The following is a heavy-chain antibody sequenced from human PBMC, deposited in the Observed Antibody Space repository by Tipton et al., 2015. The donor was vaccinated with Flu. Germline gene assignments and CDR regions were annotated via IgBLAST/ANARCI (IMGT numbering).Heavy chain of an antibody. V-gene: IGHV4-61*02. CDR2: IYTSGST. CDR3: AREAAPTPGAGYQYES. Sequence: TLSLTCTVSGDSISTTIYYWGWIRQPAGKGLQWIGRIYTSGSTDYNPSLKGRVTMSVDTSRNQFSLRLSSMTAADTAVYFCAREAAPTPGAGYQYESWGQGKLVTVSS. J-gene: IGHJ5*02. CDR1: GDSISTTIYY. D-gene: IGHD3-10*01.